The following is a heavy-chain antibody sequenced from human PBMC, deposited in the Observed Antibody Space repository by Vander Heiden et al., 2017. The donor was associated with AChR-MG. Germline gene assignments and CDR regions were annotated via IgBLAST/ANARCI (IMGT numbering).Heavy chain of an antibody. D-gene: IGHD3-3*01. CDR3: ARDGRYYDFWSGPFGYYYYGMDV. CDR2: IYYSGST. CDR1: GAPIRTRRYY. J-gene: IGHJ6*02. V-gene: IGHV4-31*03. Sequence: QVQLQEPGRGLVKPSQTLSLTCTVPGAPIRTRRYYWSWHRQHPVKGLEWIGYIYYSGSTYYNPSLKSRVTRSVDTSKNQFSLKLSSVTAADTAVYYCARDGRYYDFWSGPFGYYYYGMDVWGQGTTVTVSS.